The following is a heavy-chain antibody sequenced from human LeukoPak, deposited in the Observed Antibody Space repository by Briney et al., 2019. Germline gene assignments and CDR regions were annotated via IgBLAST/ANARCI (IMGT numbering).Heavy chain of an antibody. D-gene: IGHD3-3*01. V-gene: IGHV1-18*01. J-gene: IGHJ6*02. CDR1: GYTFTSYG. CDR3: ARDQDFWCGYYYYGMDV. CDR2: ISAYNGNT. Sequence: GASVKVSCKASGYTFTSYGISWVRQAPGQGLEWMGWISAYNGNTNYAQKLQGRVTMTTDTSTSTAYMELRSLRSDDTAVYYCARDQDFWCGYYYYGMDVWGQGTTVTVSS.